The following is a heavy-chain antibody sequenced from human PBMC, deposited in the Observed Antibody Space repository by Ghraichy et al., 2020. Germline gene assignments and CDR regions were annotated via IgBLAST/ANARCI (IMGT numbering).Heavy chain of an antibody. J-gene: IGHJ6*03. V-gene: IGHV3-11*06. D-gene: IGHD1-1*01. CDR3: VRDRGIPLDGKDYYYMDV. CDR1: GFTFRDYY. CDR2: ITVSSAYT. Sequence: GGSLRLSCVASGFTFRDYYMSWVRQAPGKGLEWVSYITVSSAYTNYADSVKGRFTISRDNAKNSPFLQMDSLRAEDTAVYYCVRDRGIPLDGKDYYYMDVWSKGTTVTVSS.